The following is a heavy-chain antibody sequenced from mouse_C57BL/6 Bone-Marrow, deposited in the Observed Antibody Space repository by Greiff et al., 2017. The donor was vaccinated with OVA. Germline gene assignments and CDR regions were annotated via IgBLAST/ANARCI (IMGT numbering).Heavy chain of an antibody. CDR3: ARRDDYGSSSGWFAY. V-gene: IGHV1-63*01. CDR1: GYTFTNYW. CDR2: IYPGGGYT. J-gene: IGHJ3*01. D-gene: IGHD1-1*01. Sequence: QVQLQQSGAELVRPGTSVKMSCKASGYTFTNYWIGWAKQRPGHGLAWIGDIYPGGGYTNYNEKFKGKATLTADKSSSTAYMLFSSLTSEDSAIYCCARRDDYGSSSGWFAYWGQGTLVTVSA.